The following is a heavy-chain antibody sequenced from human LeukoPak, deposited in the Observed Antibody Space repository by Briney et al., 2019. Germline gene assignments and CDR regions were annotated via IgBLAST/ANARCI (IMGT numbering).Heavy chain of an antibody. J-gene: IGHJ3*02. CDR2: ISAYNGNT. V-gene: IGHV1-18*01. CDR1: GYTFTSYG. D-gene: IGHD3-3*01. Sequence: GASVKVSCKASGYTFTSYGISWVRQAPGQGLEWMGWISAYNGNTNYAQKLQGRVTMTTDTSTSTAYMELRSLRSDDTAVYYCARVPGKYDFWRGYYPDAFDIWGQGTMVTVSS. CDR3: ARVPGKYDFWRGYYPDAFDI.